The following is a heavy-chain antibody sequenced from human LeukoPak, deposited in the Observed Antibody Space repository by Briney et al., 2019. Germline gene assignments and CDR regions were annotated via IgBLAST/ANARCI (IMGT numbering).Heavy chain of an antibody. CDR1: GFSFSGYG. CDR3: AALHTGTFVDY. D-gene: IGHD4-17*01. Sequence: PGGSLRLSCAASGFSFSGYGMHWVRQVPGKGLEWVAFIRYDGITKFYIDSVKGRFAISRDNSKNTLSLQMNSLRIEDTAVYYCAALHTGTFVDYWGQGTLVTVSS. CDR2: IRYDGITK. J-gene: IGHJ4*02. V-gene: IGHV3-30*02.